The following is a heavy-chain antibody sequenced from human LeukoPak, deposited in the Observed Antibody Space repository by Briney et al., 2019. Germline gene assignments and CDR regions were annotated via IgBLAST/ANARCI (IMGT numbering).Heavy chain of an antibody. D-gene: IGHD3-3*01. CDR3: AKDQTFWYFDY. CDR1: GFTFSSYD. Sequence: GGSLRLSCAASGFTFSSYDMHWVRQAPGKGLEWVAFIRYDGSNKYYADSVKGRFTISRDNSKNTLYLQMNSLRAEDTAVYYCAKDQTFWYFDYWGQGTLVTVSS. V-gene: IGHV3-30*02. CDR2: IRYDGSNK. J-gene: IGHJ4*02.